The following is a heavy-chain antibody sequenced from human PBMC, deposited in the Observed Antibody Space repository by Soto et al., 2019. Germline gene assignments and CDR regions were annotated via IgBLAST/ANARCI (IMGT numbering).Heavy chain of an antibody. CDR1: GFTFSSYA. Sequence: EVQLLESGGGLVQPGGSLRLSCAASGFTFSSYAMSWVRQAPGKGLEWVSAISGSGGSTYYADSVKGRFTISRDNSKNTLYLQMNHLRAEDTAVYYCAKDAKTSSSGKGQDAFDIWGQGTMVTVSS. V-gene: IGHV3-23*01. J-gene: IGHJ3*02. D-gene: IGHD6-6*01. CDR2: ISGSGGST. CDR3: AKDAKTSSSGKGQDAFDI.